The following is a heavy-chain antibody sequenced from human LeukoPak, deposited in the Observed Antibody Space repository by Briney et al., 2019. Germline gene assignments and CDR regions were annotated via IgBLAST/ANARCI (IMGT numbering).Heavy chain of an antibody. CDR2: IDNGGSYT. CDR3: ARDLPISDSSGYYLDY. Sequence: GGSLRLSCAASGFIFSSKWIHWVRQAPGKGLEWVSRIDNGGSYTSYADSVKGRFTISRDNAKDTLYLQMNSLRAEDTAVYYCARDLPISDSSGYYLDYWGQGTVVTVSS. V-gene: IGHV3-74*01. J-gene: IGHJ4*02. CDR1: GFIFSSKW. D-gene: IGHD3-22*01.